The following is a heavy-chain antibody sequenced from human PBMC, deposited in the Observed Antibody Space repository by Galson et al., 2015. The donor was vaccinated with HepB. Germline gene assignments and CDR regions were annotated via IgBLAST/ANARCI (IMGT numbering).Heavy chain of an antibody. Sequence: SVKVSCKASGGTFSSYTFSWVRQAPVQGLEWMGRILPIVGIANYAQKFQGRVTITADKSTSTAYMELSSLRSEDTAVYYCARLEYYYDSGGLDPWGQGTLVTVSP. J-gene: IGHJ5*02. CDR3: ARLEYYYDSGGLDP. D-gene: IGHD3-22*01. CDR1: GGTFSSYT. CDR2: ILPIVGIA. V-gene: IGHV1-69*02.